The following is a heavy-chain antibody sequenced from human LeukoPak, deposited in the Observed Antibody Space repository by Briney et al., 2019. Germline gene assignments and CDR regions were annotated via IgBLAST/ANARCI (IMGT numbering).Heavy chain of an antibody. J-gene: IGHJ4*02. Sequence: VASVKVSCKASGYTFTSYYMHWVRQAPGQGLEWMGIINPSGGSTSYAQKFQGRVTMTRDTSTSTVYMELSSLGSEDTAVYYCARDPARYYDSSGFLYWGQGTLVTVSS. CDR2: INPSGGST. CDR1: GYTFTSYY. CDR3: ARDPARYYDSSGFLY. D-gene: IGHD3-22*01. V-gene: IGHV1-46*01.